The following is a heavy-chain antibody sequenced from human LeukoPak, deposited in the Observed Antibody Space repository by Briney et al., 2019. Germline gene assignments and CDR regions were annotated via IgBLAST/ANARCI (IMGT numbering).Heavy chain of an antibody. CDR2: IYYSGST. Sequence: SETLSLTCTVSGGSISSGSYYWSWIRQPPGKGLEWIGYIYYSGSTNYNPSLKSRVTISVDTSKNQFSLKLSSVTAADTAVYYCARVTYRGTWFYYYMDVWGKGTTVTVSS. CDR3: ARVTYRGTWFYYYMDV. D-gene: IGHD1-26*01. CDR1: GGSISSGSYY. J-gene: IGHJ6*03. V-gene: IGHV4-61*01.